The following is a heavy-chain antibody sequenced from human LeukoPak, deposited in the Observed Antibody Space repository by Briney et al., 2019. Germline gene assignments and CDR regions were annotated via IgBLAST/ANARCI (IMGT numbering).Heavy chain of an antibody. V-gene: IGHV3-53*01. D-gene: IGHD6-19*01. J-gene: IGHJ6*03. CDR2: IYSGGST. Sequence: GGSLRLSCAASGFTVSSNYMSWVRQAPGKGLEWVTVIYSGGSTYYADSVKGRFTISRDNSKNTLYLQMNSLRAEDTAVYYCARVYKWLVLTFYYYYMDVWGKGTTVTVSS. CDR1: GFTVSSNY. CDR3: ARVYKWLVLTFYYYYMDV.